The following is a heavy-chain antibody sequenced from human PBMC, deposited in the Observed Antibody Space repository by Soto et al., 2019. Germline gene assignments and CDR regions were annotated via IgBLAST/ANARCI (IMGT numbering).Heavy chain of an antibody. Sequence: GGSLRLSCAASGFTFSSYAMSWVRQAPGKGLEWVAVITYDGSNKYYADSVKGRFTISRDNSKNTLYLQMNSLRAEDTAVYYCARDELRFLEWLPLDYYYGMDVWGQGTTVTAP. CDR1: GFTFSSYA. CDR3: ARDELRFLEWLPLDYYYGMDV. CDR2: ITYDGSNK. V-gene: IGHV3-30-3*01. J-gene: IGHJ6*02. D-gene: IGHD3-3*01.